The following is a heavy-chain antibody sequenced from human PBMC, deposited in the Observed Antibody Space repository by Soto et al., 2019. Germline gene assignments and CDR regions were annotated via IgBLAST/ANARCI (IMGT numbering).Heavy chain of an antibody. CDR1: GFTFSSYA. J-gene: IGHJ4*02. D-gene: IGHD6-13*01. Sequence: PGGSLRLSCAASGFTFSSYAMSWVRQAPGKGLEWVSAISGSGGSTYYADSVKGRFTISRDNSKNTLYLQMNSLRAEDTAVYYCAKDIGDIAAAGIKIDYWGQGTLVTVSS. CDR2: ISGSGGST. CDR3: AKDIGDIAAAGIKIDY. V-gene: IGHV3-23*01.